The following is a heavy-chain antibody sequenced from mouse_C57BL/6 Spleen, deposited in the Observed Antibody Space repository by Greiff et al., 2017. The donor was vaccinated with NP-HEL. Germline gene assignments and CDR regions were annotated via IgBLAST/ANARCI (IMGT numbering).Heavy chain of an antibody. J-gene: IGHJ3*01. Sequence: QVQLQQPGAELVRPGSSVKLSCKASGYTFTSYWMDWVKQRPGQGLEWIGNIYPSDSETHYNQKFKDKATLTVDKSSSTAYMQLSSLTSEDSAVYYCARSGYYPAWFAYWGQGTLVTVSA. V-gene: IGHV1-61*01. D-gene: IGHD2-3*01. CDR1: GYTFTSYW. CDR2: IYPSDSET. CDR3: ARSGYYPAWFAY.